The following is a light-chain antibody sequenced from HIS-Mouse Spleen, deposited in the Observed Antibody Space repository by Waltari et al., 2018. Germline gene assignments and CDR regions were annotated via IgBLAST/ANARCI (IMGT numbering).Light chain of an antibody. J-gene: IGKJ1*01. CDR1: QSINSY. Sequence: DIQMTQSPSSLSASVGDRVTITCRASQSINSYLNWYQQKPGKAPKLLIYAASSLQSGVPSRFSGSGSGTDFTLTISSLQPEDFATYYCQQSYSTPGTFGQGTKVEIK. CDR2: AAS. V-gene: IGKV1-39*01. CDR3: QQSYSTPGT.